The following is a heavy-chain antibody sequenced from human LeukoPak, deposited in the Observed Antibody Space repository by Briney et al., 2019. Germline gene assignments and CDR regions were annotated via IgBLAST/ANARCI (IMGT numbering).Heavy chain of an antibody. D-gene: IGHD3-3*01. V-gene: IGHV3-7*01. J-gene: IGHJ4*02. CDR1: GFSFSSYW. CDR3: ARTFYDFWRGYYFDY. CDR2: IKQDGSDK. Sequence: GGSLRLSCAASGFSFSSYWMSWVRQAPGKGLEWVANIKQDGSDKYYVDSVKGRFTISRGDAKNSLFLQMNSLRAEDTAVYYCARTFYDFWRGYYFDYWGQGTLVTVSS.